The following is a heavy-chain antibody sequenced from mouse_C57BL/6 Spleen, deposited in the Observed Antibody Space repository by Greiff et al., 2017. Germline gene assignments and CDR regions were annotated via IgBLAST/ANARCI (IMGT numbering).Heavy chain of an antibody. CDR3: APYYDYDPWYFDV. CDR1: GYTFTDYY. V-gene: IGHV1-26*01. Sequence: EVQLQQSGPELVKPGASVKISCKASGYTFTDYYMNWVKQSHGKSLEWIGDINPNNGGTSYNQKFKGKATLTVDKSSSTAYMELRSLTSEDSAVYYCAPYYDYDPWYFDVWGTGTTVTVSS. D-gene: IGHD2-4*01. J-gene: IGHJ1*03. CDR2: INPNNGGT.